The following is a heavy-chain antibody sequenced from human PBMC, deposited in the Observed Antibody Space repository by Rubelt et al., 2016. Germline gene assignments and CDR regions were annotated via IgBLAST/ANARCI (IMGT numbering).Heavy chain of an antibody. V-gene: IGHV3-43*01. CDR2: DGSEK. CDR3: AKGGAYYYYGMDV. Sequence: DGSEKDYVDSVKGRFTISRDNSKNSLYLQMNSLRTEDTALYYCAKGGAYYYYGMDVWGQGTTVTVSS. J-gene: IGHJ6*02.